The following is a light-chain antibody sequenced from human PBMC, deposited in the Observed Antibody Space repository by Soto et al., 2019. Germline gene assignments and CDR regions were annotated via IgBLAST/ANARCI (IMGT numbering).Light chain of an antibody. J-gene: IGKJ4*01. CDR1: QSVSSN. Sequence: EIVMTQSPATLSVSPGERATLSCRASQSVSSNLAWYQQKPGQAPRLLIYGASTRATGIPARFSGSGSGTEFTLTISSLQSEDFAVYYCHQYINWTPELTFGGGTKVEIK. CDR3: HQYINWTPELT. V-gene: IGKV3-15*01. CDR2: GAS.